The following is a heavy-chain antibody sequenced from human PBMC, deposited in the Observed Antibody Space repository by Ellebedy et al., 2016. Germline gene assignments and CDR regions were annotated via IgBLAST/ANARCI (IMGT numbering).Heavy chain of an antibody. Sequence: SETLSLXXSVSGGSISGYYWSWIRQPPGKGLQYIGHIYYIGTANNGPPFRSRASISVDTSKNQFSLKLNSVTAADTAVYYCARLSKGDCGGDCYTFDLWGQGTLVTVSS. J-gene: IGHJ5*02. CDR3: ARLSKGDCGGDCYTFDL. CDR2: IYYIGTA. CDR1: GGSISGYY. D-gene: IGHD2-21*02. V-gene: IGHV4-59*08.